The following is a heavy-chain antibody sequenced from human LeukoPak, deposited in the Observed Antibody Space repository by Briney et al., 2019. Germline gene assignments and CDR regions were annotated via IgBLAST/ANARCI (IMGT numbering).Heavy chain of an antibody. J-gene: IGHJ5*02. CDR1: GFTFNTYW. Sequence: GGSLRLSCAASGFTFNTYWMTWVRQAPGKGLEWVANIKHDGSEKNYADSVKGRFTISRDNAKNSLYLQMNGLRAEDTAVYYCARDKIEAAVSGSLFDHWGQGTLVTVSS. CDR2: IKHDGSEK. D-gene: IGHD6-13*01. V-gene: IGHV3-7*01. CDR3: ARDKIEAAVSGSLFDH.